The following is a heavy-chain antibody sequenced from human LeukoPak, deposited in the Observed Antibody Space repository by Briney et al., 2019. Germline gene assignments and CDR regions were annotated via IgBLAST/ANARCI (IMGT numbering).Heavy chain of an antibody. J-gene: IGHJ3*02. Sequence: SETLSLTCTVSGGSVSSGSYYWRWIRQPPGKGLERIGYIYYSGSTNYNPSLKSRVTISVDTSKNQFSLKLSSVTAADTAVYYCARDDGRYYDFWSGYLPNAFDIWGQGTMVTVSS. D-gene: IGHD3-3*01. CDR1: GGSVSSGSYY. CDR3: ARDDGRYYDFWSGYLPNAFDI. V-gene: IGHV4-61*01. CDR2: IYYSGST.